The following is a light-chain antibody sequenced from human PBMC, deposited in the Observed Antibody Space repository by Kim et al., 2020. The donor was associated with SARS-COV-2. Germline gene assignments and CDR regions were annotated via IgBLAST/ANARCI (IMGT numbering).Light chain of an antibody. CDR2: EVN. Sequence: QSALTQPASVSGSPGQSVTISCTGTNSDVGSYNLVSWYQQHPGKAPKLIIYEVNKRPSGVFDRFSGSKSGSTASLTISGLQAEDEADYYCSSYAGYGLGVFGGGTKLTVL. V-gene: IGLV2-23*02. CDR3: SSYAGYGLGV. J-gene: IGLJ3*02. CDR1: NSDVGSYNL.